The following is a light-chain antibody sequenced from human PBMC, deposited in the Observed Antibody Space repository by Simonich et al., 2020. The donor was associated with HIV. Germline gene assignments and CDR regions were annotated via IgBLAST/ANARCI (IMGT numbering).Light chain of an antibody. V-gene: IGLV1-40*01. CDR2: GNT. J-gene: IGLJ3*02. CDR1: SSNLGSNYD. CDR3: QSYDSRLSGWV. Sequence: QSVLTQPPSVSGAPGQRVTISCTGRSSNLGSNYDVHWYQHLPGTAPKLLIYGNTNRPSGVPDRFSGSKSGTSASLAITGLQAEDEADYYCQSYDSRLSGWVFGGGTKLTVV.